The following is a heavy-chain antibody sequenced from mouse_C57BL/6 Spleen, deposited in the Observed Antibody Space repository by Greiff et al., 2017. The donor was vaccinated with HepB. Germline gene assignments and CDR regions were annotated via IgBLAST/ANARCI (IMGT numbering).Heavy chain of an antibody. Sequence: VQLKQSGPGLVKPSQSLSLTCSVTGYSITSGYYWNWIRQFPGNKLEWMGYISYDGSNNYNPSLKNRISITRDTSKNQFFLKLNSVTTEDTATYYCARDRITTRMDYWGQGTSVTVSS. CDR3: ARDRITTRMDY. D-gene: IGHD1-1*01. CDR2: ISYDGSN. CDR1: GYSITSGYY. J-gene: IGHJ4*01. V-gene: IGHV3-6*01.